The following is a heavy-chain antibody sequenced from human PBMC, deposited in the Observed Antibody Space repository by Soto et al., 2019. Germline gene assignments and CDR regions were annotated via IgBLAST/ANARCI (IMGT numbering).Heavy chain of an antibody. D-gene: IGHD4-17*01. V-gene: IGHV1-18*01. CDR1: GYTFTNFG. CDR2: ISAYNGNT. CDR3: AAGRSVTTNDY. Sequence: ASVKVSCKTSGYTFTNFGLSWVRQAPGQGLEWMGWISAYNGNTNYAQNFQGRVTMTTDTSTSTAYMELRSLRSDDTAVYYCAAGRSVTTNDYWGQGTLVTVSS. J-gene: IGHJ4*02.